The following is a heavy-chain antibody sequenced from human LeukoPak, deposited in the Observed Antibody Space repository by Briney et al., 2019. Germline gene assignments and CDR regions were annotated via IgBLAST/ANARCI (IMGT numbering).Heavy chain of an antibody. V-gene: IGHV1-46*01. CDR2: INPSGGST. CDR1: GYTFTSYY. D-gene: IGHD3-10*01. J-gene: IGHJ5*02. Sequence: GASVKVSCKASGYTFTSYYMHWVRQAPGQGLEWMGIINPSGGSTSYAQKFQGRVTMTRDTSTSTVYMELSSLRSEDTAVYYCAREFTPLNYYGSGTQGIGPWGQGTLVTVSS. CDR3: AREFTPLNYYGSGTQGIGP.